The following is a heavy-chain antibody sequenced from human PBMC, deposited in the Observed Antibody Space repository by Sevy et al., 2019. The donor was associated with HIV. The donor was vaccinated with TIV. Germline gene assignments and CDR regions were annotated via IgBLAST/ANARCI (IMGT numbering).Heavy chain of an antibody. J-gene: IGHJ1*01. V-gene: IGHV3-15*01. Sequence: GGSLRLSCAASGFSFSDAWLSWVRQAPGKGLEWVGRVRSKGDGGTTEYAAPVKGRFTIARDDSKNVMYVHMNSLKTEDTAMYYCTTEGADWGQGTLVTVSS. CDR2: VRSKGDGGTT. CDR1: GFSFSDAW. CDR3: TTEGAD.